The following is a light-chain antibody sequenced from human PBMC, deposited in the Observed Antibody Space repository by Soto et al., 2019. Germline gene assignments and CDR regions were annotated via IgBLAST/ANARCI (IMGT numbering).Light chain of an antibody. Sequence: QSALTQPASLSGSPGQSITISCTGTNTDIGAFSRVSWYQQHPGKVPKLRIYAVSNRPSGISNRFSGSKSGNTASLTISGLLYEDEADYYCVSYTSSDSWVFGGGTKLTVL. V-gene: IGLV2-14*03. CDR3: VSYTSSDSWV. J-gene: IGLJ3*02. CDR1: NTDIGAFSR. CDR2: AVS.